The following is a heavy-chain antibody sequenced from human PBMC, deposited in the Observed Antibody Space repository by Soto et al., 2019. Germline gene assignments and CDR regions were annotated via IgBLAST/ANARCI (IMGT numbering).Heavy chain of an antibody. CDR1: GFTFSSYW. Sequence: GALRLSCAASGFTFSSYWMHWVRQAPGKCLVWVSRIYSYGSSTCYADSVKGRFTISIDNAKNTLYLQMNSLRAEDTAVYYCARGGSLNWYFDLWGRGTLVTVSS. CDR3: ARGGSLNWYFDL. CDR2: IYSYGSST. J-gene: IGHJ2*01. V-gene: IGHV3-74*01. D-gene: IGHD1-26*01.